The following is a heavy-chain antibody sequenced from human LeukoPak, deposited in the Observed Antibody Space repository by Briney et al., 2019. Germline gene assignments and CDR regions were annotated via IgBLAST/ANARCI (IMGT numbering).Heavy chain of an antibody. CDR1: GFSLGTNA. Sequence: GGSLRLSCTASGFSLGTNAMHWVRQAPGKGLEWVAVTSYDGIHKYYADSVKGRFTISRDTAKNTLYLQMNSLRAEDTAMYYCAKDLERHIVVVTASAVDYWGQGTLVTVSS. CDR2: TSYDGIHK. J-gene: IGHJ4*02. V-gene: IGHV3-30-3*01. CDR3: AKDLERHIVVVTASAVDY. D-gene: IGHD2-21*02.